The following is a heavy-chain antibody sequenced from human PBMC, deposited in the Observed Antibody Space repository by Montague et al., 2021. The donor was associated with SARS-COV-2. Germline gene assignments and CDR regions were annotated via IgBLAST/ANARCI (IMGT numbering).Heavy chain of an antibody. CDR3: ATQEDPSGWIPGPFDF. V-gene: IGHV4-39*01. Sequence: SETLSLTCTASGGSISSSTYYWAWIRQPPGKGLEWIGSMYYRGNTYYNPSLKSRVFISVDTTKKQLSLTLTSVTAADTAVYYCATQEDPSGWIPGPFDFWGQGTLLSVSS. CDR1: GGSISSSTYY. J-gene: IGHJ4*02. D-gene: IGHD6-19*01. CDR2: MYYRGNT.